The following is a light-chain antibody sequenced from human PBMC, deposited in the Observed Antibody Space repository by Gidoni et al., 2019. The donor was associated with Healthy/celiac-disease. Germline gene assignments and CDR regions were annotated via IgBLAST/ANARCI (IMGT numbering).Light chain of an antibody. CDR2: DAS. J-gene: IGKJ4*01. Sequence: DIQMTPSPSSLSASVGDRVTITCQASQDISNYLNCYQQKPGKAPKLLIYDASNLETGVPSRFSGSGSGTDFTFTISSLQPEDIATYYCQQYDNLPVFGGGTKVEIK. CDR3: QQYDNLPV. V-gene: IGKV1-33*01. CDR1: QDISNY.